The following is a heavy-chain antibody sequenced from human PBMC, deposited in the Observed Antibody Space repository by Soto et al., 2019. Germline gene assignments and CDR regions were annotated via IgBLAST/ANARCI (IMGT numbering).Heavy chain of an antibody. V-gene: IGHV4-31*03. Sequence: QVQLQESGPGLVKPSQTLSLTCTVSGGSISSGGYYWSWIRQHPGKGLEWIGYIYYSGSTYYNPSLKSRVTISVDTSKNQFSLKLSSVTAADTAVYYCARDRGGYGDYASRYFDLWGRGTLVTVSS. CDR1: GGSISSGGYY. CDR2: IYYSGST. D-gene: IGHD4-17*01. J-gene: IGHJ2*01. CDR3: ARDRGGYGDYASRYFDL.